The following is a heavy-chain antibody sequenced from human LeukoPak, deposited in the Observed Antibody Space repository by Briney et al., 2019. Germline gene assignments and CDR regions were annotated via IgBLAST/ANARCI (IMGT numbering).Heavy chain of an antibody. CDR3: ARDTAMVTYYYYGMDV. D-gene: IGHD5-18*01. CDR2: ISYDGSNK. V-gene: IGHV3-30*04. CDR1: GFTFSSYA. Sequence: HPGGSLRLSCAASGFTFSSYAMHWVRQAPGKGLEWVAVISYDGSNKYYADSVKGRFTISRDNSKTTLYLQMNSLRAEDTAVYYCARDTAMVTYYYYGMDVWGQGPTVTVSS. J-gene: IGHJ6*02.